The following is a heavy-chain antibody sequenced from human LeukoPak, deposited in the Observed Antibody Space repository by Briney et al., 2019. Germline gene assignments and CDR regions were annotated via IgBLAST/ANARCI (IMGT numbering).Heavy chain of an antibody. D-gene: IGHD3-3*01. CDR2: INTDGSST. CDR3: ARAPNDYWSSYSASFDS. V-gene: IGHV3-74*01. J-gene: IGHJ4*02. CDR1: GFTFSSYW. Sequence: GGSLRLSCAASGFTFSSYWMHWVRQAPGKGLVWVSRINTDGSSTGYADSVKGRFTISRDNAKNTLYLQMNRLRAEDTAVYYCARAPNDYWSSYSASFDSWGQGTLVTVSS.